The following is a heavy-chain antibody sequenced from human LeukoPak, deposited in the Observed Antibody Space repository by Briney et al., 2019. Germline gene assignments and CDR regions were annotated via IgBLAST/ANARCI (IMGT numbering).Heavy chain of an antibody. CDR2: ISGNSGST. CDR3: AKVSAWAMVGATYFDY. V-gene: IGHV3-23*01. D-gene: IGHD1-26*01. Sequence: RSGGSLRLSCAASGFTFSSYAMSWVRQAPGKGLEWVSSISGNSGSTYYADSVKGRFTISRDNSKNTVYLQMNSLRAEDTAVYYCAKVSAWAMVGATYFDYWGQGTLVTVSS. J-gene: IGHJ4*02. CDR1: GFTFSSYA.